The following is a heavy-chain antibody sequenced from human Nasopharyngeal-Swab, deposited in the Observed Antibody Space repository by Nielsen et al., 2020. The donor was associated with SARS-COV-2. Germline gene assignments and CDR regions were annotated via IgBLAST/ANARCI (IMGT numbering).Heavy chain of an antibody. CDR2: IYSGGSST. Sequence: GESLKTPFAASGLPLDDYSMSRVRQAPGKGLEWVSVIYSGGSSTYYADSVKGRFTISRDNSKNTLYLQMNSLRAEDTAVYYCAKARRITIFGVVTPFDYWGQGTLVTVSS. CDR1: GLPLDDYS. D-gene: IGHD3-3*01. CDR3: AKARRITIFGVVTPFDY. J-gene: IGHJ4*02. V-gene: IGHV3-23*03.